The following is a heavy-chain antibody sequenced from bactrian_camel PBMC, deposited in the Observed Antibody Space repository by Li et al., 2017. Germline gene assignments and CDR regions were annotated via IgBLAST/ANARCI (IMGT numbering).Heavy chain of an antibody. Sequence: DVQLVESGGGSVQDGGSLRLSCVASEFMNCMGWLRMAEGKEREAVAAIYTGGGPGYGQTHYSASVEGRFTISQDRAKKTVYLQMNSLKPEDTAMYYYALAARNEGCWAGLHTADFPHWGQGTQVTVS. J-gene: IGHJ4*01. D-gene: IGHD1*01. CDR3: ALAARNEGCWAGLHTADFPH. CDR1: EFMNC. CDR2: IYTGGGPGYGQT. V-gene: IGHV3S40*01.